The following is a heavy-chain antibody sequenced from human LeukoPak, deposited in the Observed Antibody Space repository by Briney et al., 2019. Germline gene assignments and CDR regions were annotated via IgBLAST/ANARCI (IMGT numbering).Heavy chain of an antibody. CDR1: DGAITAYY. J-gene: IGHJ4*02. Sequence: KPSETLSLTCTGSDGAITAYYWCWIRQPPGKGLEWIGHIYRGSTNYNPSLKSRVTISVDTSKNHFSLNLNSVTAADTAVYYCARGYSTSRTYYFDYWGQGALVTVPS. D-gene: IGHD6-13*01. CDR3: ARGYSTSRTYYFDY. V-gene: IGHV4-4*09. CDR2: IYRGST.